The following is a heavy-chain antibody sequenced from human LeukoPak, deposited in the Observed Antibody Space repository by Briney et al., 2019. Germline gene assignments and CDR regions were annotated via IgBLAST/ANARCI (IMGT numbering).Heavy chain of an antibody. CDR1: GFTFSYYG. J-gene: IGHJ4*02. D-gene: IGHD4-17*01. CDR3: AREDCGDYEFYFDY. V-gene: IGHV3-33*08. CDR2: IWYDGSNK. Sequence: GGSLRLSCAASGFTFSYYGINWVRQAPGKGLEWVAVIWYDGSNKYYADSVKGRFTISRDNSKNTLYLQMNSLRAEDTAVYYCAREDCGDYEFYFDYWGQGTLVTVSS.